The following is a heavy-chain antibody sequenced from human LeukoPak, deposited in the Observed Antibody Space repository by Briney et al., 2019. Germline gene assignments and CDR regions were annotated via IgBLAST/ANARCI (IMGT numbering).Heavy chain of an antibody. D-gene: IGHD3-10*01. J-gene: IGHJ4*02. V-gene: IGHV3-48*03. Sequence: GGSLRLSCAASGFTFSSYEMNWARQAPGKGLEWVSYISSSGSTIYYADSVKGRFTISRDNAKNSLYLQMNSLRAEDTAVYYCATTMVRGFYMDYWGQGTLVTVSS. CDR2: ISSSGSTI. CDR3: ATTMVRGFYMDY. CDR1: GFTFSSYE.